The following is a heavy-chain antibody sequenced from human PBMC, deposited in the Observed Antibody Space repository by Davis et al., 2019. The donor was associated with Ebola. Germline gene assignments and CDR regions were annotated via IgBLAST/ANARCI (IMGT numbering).Heavy chain of an antibody. CDR2: IRGHGT. D-gene: IGHD2-21*01. J-gene: IGHJ4*02. CDR1: GFTFSNFA. CDR3: ARGLVGGGDY. Sequence: PGGSLRLSCAASGFTFSNFAINWVRPAPGKGLEWVSAIRGHGTYYADSVKGRLTISRDNSRNTLYRQMSSLRAEDTAVYYCARGLVGGGDYWGQGTLVTVSS. V-gene: IGHV3-23*01.